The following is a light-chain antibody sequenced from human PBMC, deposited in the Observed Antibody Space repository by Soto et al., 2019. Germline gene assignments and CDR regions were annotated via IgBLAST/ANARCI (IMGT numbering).Light chain of an antibody. V-gene: IGKV1-5*03. Sequence: DIQMTQSPSTLSASVGDRVTITCRASQSISSWLDWYQQKPGKDPKLLIYKASSLESGVPSRFSGSGSGTEFTLTISSLQPDDLATYYCQQYNSFPTFGQGTKVEIK. CDR3: QQYNSFPT. CDR1: QSISSW. CDR2: KAS. J-gene: IGKJ1*01.